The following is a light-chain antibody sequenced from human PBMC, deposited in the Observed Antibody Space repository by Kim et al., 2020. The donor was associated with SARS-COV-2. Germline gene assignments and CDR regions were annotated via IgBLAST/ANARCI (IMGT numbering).Light chain of an antibody. CDR1: QGIRRD. J-gene: IGKJ2*01. CDR3: LQHFDYPRT. Sequence: SVSVGDRVTITCRASQGIRRDLAWYQQKPGKAPKRLIYVASTLDSGVPSRFSGTDSGTEFTLTISSLQPEDSATYFCLQHFDYPRTFGQGTKLEI. V-gene: IGKV1-17*01. CDR2: VAS.